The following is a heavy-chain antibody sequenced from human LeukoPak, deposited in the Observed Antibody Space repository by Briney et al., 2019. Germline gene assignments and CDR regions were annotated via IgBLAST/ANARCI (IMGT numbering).Heavy chain of an antibody. CDR1: GFTFSSYS. Sequence: PGGSLRLSCAASGFTFSSYSMNWVRQAPGKGLEWVSYISSSRNYIFYADSVKGRFTISRDNYKKTSYLQMNSLRADDTALYYCAKTDSHDFSMLGMDVWGQGTTVTVSS. J-gene: IGHJ6*02. D-gene: IGHD3-3*01. CDR2: ISSSRNYI. CDR3: AKTDSHDFSMLGMDV. V-gene: IGHV3-21*04.